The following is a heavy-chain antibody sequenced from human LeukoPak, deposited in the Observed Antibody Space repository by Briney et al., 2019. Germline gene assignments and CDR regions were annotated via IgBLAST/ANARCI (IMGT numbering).Heavy chain of an antibody. CDR3: AKALRGLRNRIMGDTFDL. D-gene: IGHD1-14*01. J-gene: IGHJ3*01. Sequence: GGSLRLSCVAPRITLSSYAMSWVRQAPGKGLEWVSTITYNGVNEYYADSVKGRFTISRDNSKDTLYLQMSGLRVEDTAVYYCAKALRGLRNRIMGDTFDLWGQGTMVAVSS. CDR2: ITYNGVNE. V-gene: IGHV3-23*01. CDR1: RITLSSYA.